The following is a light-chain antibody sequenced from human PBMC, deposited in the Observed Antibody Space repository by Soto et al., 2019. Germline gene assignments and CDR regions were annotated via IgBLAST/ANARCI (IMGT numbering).Light chain of an antibody. V-gene: IGKV3-11*01. CDR2: DAS. CDR1: QSVSSY. J-gene: IGKJ5*01. CDR3: QQRSNWPT. Sequence: EIVLTQSPATLSLSPGERATLSCRASQSVSSYLAWYQQKPGQAPRLLIYDASNRATGIPARFSGSESGADFTLTISSLEPEDFAVYYCQQRSNWPTFGQGTRLEI.